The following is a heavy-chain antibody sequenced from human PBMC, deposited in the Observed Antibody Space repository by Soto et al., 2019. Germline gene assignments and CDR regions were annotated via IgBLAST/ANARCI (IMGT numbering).Heavy chain of an antibody. J-gene: IGHJ6*02. CDR1: GVTFSTYA. D-gene: IGHD3-10*01. CDR3: TKPPGTSSSLYDYYGLEV. Sequence: EVQLLESGGGLVQPGGSLRLSCAASGVTFSTYAMTWVRQAPGKGLEWVSAISGSGGTTYYADSVKGRFTISKDNSKNTLYLQMIGLGVEYTAVNYCTKPPGTSSSLYDYYGLEVWGQGTTFTVPS. CDR2: ISGSGGTT. V-gene: IGHV3-23*01.